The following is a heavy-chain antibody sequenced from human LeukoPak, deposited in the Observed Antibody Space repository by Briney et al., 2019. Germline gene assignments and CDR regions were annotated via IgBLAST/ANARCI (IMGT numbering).Heavy chain of an antibody. Sequence: GGPLRLSCAASGFTFSDYNMNWVRQAPGKGLEWVSSIRSSSTDTYADSVKGRFTISRDNAKNSLYLQMNSLRAEDTAVYFCARVRSSVWDFDCWGQGTLVTVSS. CDR3: ARVRSSVWDFDC. CDR1: GFTFSDYN. V-gene: IGHV3-21*01. J-gene: IGHJ4*02. D-gene: IGHD5/OR15-5a*01. CDR2: IRSSSTDT.